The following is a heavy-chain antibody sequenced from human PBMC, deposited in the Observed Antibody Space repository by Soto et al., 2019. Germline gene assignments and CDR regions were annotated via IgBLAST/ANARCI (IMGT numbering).Heavy chain of an antibody. CDR2: IYYTGIT. J-gene: IGHJ5*02. D-gene: IGHD2-21*01. V-gene: IGHV4-30-4*01. CDR3: AREERKGIISWFDP. Sequence: NPSETLSLTCTVSGGSVSGVDYFWSWIRQSPGKGLEWIGYIYYTGITHLNPSLTSRLTMAVDTSKNEFSLKLTSVSAADTAVYFCAREERKGIISWFDPWGQGTPVTVSS. CDR1: GGSVSGVDYF.